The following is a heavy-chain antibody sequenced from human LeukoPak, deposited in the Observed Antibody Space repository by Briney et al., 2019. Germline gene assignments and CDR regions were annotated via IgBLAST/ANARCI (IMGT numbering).Heavy chain of an antibody. J-gene: IGHJ4*02. V-gene: IGHV3-7*01. Sequence: GRSLRLSGAASGFTCSSYAMHWVRQAPGKGLEWVANIKQDGSEKYYVDSVKGRFTISRDNAKNSLYLQMNSLRAEDTAVYYCARCIPPGQWLVLGVYYFDYWGQGTLVTVSS. CDR1: GFTCSSYA. D-gene: IGHD6-19*01. CDR3: ARCIPPGQWLVLGVYYFDY. CDR2: IKQDGSEK.